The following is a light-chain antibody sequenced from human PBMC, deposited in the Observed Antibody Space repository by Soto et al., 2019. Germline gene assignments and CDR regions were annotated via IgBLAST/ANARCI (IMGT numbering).Light chain of an antibody. CDR1: SSDVGTYNY. V-gene: IGLV2-14*03. CDR3: SSYTSSSTQV. J-gene: IGLJ1*01. Sequence: QSALTQPASVSGSPGQSITISCTGTSSDVGTYNYVSWYQHHPGKAPKLMIYDVSNRPSGVSNRFSGSKSGNTASLTISGLQAEDEADYYCSSYTSSSTQVFGTGTKVTVL. CDR2: DVS.